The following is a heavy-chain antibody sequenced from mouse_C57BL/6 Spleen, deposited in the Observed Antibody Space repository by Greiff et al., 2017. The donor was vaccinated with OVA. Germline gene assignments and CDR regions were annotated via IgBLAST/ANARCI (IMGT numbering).Heavy chain of an antibody. Sequence: EVQLVESGGGLVQPGGSLKLSCAASGFTFSDYYMYWVRQTPEKRLEWVAYISNGGGSTYYPDTVKGRFTLARDNAKNTLYLQMSRLKSEDTAMYYCARRYDYDWYFDVWGTGTTVTVSA. CDR3: ARRYDYDWYFDV. CDR2: ISNGGGST. CDR1: GFTFSDYY. J-gene: IGHJ1*03. D-gene: IGHD2-4*01. V-gene: IGHV5-12*01.